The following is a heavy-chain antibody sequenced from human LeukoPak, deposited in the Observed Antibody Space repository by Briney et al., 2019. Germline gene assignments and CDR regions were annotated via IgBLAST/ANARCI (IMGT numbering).Heavy chain of an antibody. Sequence: GGSLRLSCVDSGFTFSSYNMNWFRQAPGKGLEWVSSISSSSSYIYYADSVKGRFTISRDNANNSLYLQMNSLRAEDTAVYYCAKDVVPAATPTEYFQHWGQGTLVTVSS. CDR1: GFTFSSYN. CDR2: ISSSSSYI. D-gene: IGHD2-2*01. CDR3: AKDVVPAATPTEYFQH. V-gene: IGHV3-21*01. J-gene: IGHJ1*01.